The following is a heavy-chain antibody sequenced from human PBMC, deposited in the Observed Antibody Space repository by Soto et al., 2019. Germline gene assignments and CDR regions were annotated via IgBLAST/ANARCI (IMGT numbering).Heavy chain of an antibody. J-gene: IGHJ4*02. D-gene: IGHD1-7*01. V-gene: IGHV3-30*18. CDR1: GFTFSSYG. Sequence: PGGSLRLSCAASGFTFSSYGMHWVRQAPGKGLEWVAVISYDGSNKYYADSAKGRFTISRDNSKNTLYLQMNSLRAEDTAVYYCAKTEELKVPGTYLYDYWGQGTLVTVSS. CDR3: AKTEELKVPGTYLYDY. CDR2: ISYDGSNK.